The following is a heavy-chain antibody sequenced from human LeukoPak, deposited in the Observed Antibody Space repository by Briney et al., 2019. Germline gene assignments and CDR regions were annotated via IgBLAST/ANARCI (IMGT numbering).Heavy chain of an antibody. CDR3: ARGRQDRSPFGRYFDWSEWFDP. CDR1: GGSFSGYY. Sequence: PSETLSLTCAVYGGSFSGYYWSWIRQPPGKGLEWIGEINHSGSTNYNPSLKSRVTISVDTSKNQFSLKLSSVTAADTAVYYCARGRQDRSPFGRYFDWSEWFDPWGQGTLVTVSS. V-gene: IGHV4-34*09. J-gene: IGHJ5*02. CDR2: INHSGST. D-gene: IGHD3-9*01.